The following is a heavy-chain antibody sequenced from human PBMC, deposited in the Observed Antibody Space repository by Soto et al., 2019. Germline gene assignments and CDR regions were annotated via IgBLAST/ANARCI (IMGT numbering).Heavy chain of an antibody. CDR1: GFTFSSYG. CDR3: GKLFGVVVAAKKNAFDI. J-gene: IGHJ3*02. V-gene: IGHV3-30*18. Sequence: QVQLVESGGGVVQPGRSLRLSCAASGFTFSSYGMHWVRQAPGKGLEWVAVISYDGSNKYYADYVKGRFTISRDNSKNTRYLQMNRLRAEGTALYYCGKLFGVVVAAKKNAFDIWGQGTMVTVSS. D-gene: IGHD2-15*01. CDR2: ISYDGSNK.